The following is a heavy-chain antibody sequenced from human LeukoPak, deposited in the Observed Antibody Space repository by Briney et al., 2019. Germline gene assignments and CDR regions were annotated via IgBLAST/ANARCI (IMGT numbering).Heavy chain of an antibody. D-gene: IGHD4/OR15-4a*01. J-gene: IGHJ4*02. CDR1: GDSISSLSYY. CDR2: IYYSGST. Sequence: SETLSLTCTVSGDSISSLSYYWGWIRQPPGKGLEWIGNIYYSGSTFYNSSLARRLTMSVDTSKNQFSLELRSVTAADTAVYFCARIKYVYGDHFIDYWGQGTLGSVSS. CDR3: ARIKYVYGDHFIDY. V-gene: IGHV4-39*01.